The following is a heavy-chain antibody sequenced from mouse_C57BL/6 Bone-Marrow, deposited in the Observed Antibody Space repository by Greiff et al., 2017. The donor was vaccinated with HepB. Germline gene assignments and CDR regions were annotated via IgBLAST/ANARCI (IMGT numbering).Heavy chain of an antibody. J-gene: IGHJ3*01. V-gene: IGHV1-59*01. CDR1: GYTFTSYW. CDR3: ARRGYGSSYKFAY. CDR2: IDPSDSYT. Sequence: QVQLQQPGAELVRPGTSVKLSCKASGYTFTSYWMHWVKQRPGQGLEWIGVIDPSDSYTNYNQKFKGKATLTVDTSASTAYMQLSSLTSEDSAVYYCARRGYGSSYKFAYWGQGTLVTVSA. D-gene: IGHD1-1*01.